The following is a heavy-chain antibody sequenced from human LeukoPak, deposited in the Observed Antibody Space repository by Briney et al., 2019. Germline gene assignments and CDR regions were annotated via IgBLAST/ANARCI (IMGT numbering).Heavy chain of an antibody. J-gene: IGHJ4*02. Sequence: HPGGSLRLSCAVSGFTFSSYAISWVRQAPGKGLEWVSAISYSGRTYYAESAKGRFTISRDNSKNTLHLQMNSVRVEDTAVYYCAKESPYAVRGTGRPYYFDYWGQGALVTVSS. CDR3: AKESPYAVRGTGRPYYFDY. CDR1: GFTFSSYA. CDR2: ISYSGRT. D-gene: IGHD6-19*01. V-gene: IGHV3-23*01.